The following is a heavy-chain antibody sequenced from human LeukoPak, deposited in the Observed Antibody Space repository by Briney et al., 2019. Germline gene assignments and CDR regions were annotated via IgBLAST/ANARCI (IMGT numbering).Heavy chain of an antibody. CDR2: IYYSGST. Sequence: KPSETLSLTCTVSGDSISSYYWSWIRQPPGKGLEWIGHIYYSGSTNYNPSLKSRVTISVDTSKNQFSLKLSSVTAADTAVYYCARQPGRTNGWSNFDYWGQGTLVTVSS. J-gene: IGHJ4*02. V-gene: IGHV4-59*01. CDR3: ARQPGRTNGWSNFDY. CDR1: GDSISSYY. D-gene: IGHD6-19*01.